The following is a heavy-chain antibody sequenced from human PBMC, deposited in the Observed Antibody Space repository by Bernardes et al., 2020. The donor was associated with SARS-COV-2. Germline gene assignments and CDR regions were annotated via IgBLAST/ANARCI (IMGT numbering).Heavy chain of an antibody. D-gene: IGHD4-4*01. CDR2: MNPNSGNT. J-gene: IGHJ4*02. Sequence: ASEKVSCKASGYTFTSYDINWVRQATGQGLEWMGWMNPNSGNTGFAQKFQGRVTMTWSTSISTAYMELSSLRSEDTAVYYCARGVSEYTNYYFDSWGQGTLVTVSS. V-gene: IGHV1-8*01. CDR3: ARGVSEYTNYYFDS. CDR1: GYTFTSYD.